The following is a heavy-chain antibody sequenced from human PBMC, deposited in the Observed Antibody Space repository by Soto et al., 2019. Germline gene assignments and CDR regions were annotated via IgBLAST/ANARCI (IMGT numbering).Heavy chain of an antibody. D-gene: IGHD3-9*01. CDR2: IYYSGST. CDR3: VCRLSGKYDILTGEGPDY. Sequence: SETLSLTCTVSGGSIRSSSYYWGWIRQPPGKGLEWIGSIYYSGSTYYNPSLKSRVTISVDTSKNQFSRKLSSVTAADTAVYYCVCRLSGKYDILTGEGPDYWGQGTLVTVS. V-gene: IGHV4-39*01. J-gene: IGHJ4*02. CDR1: GGSIRSSSYY.